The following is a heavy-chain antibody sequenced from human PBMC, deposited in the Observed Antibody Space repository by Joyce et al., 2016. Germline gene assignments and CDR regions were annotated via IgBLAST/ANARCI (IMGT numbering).Heavy chain of an antibody. CDR3: ARVESVSSNWYPDFDY. CDR2: ISTNTGNP. CDR1: GYTFTNYG. V-gene: IGHV7-4-1*02. D-gene: IGHD6-13*01. Sequence: QVQLVQSGSELKKPGASVKVSCKASGYTFTNYGMNWVRQAPGQGLEWMGLISTNTGNPTYAQGFTGRFVFSLDTSVSTAYLQISSLKAEDTAVYYCARVESVSSNWYPDFDYWGQGTLVTVSS. J-gene: IGHJ4*02.